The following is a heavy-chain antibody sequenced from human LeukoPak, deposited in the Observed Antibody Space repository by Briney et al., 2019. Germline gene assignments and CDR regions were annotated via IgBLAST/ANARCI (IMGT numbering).Heavy chain of an antibody. CDR1: GYTFTSYG. J-gene: IGHJ5*02. V-gene: IGHV1-18*01. D-gene: IGHD3-10*01. CDR2: ISAHNGNT. CDR3: ARKGSYYGSGSYPNWFDP. Sequence: ASVKVSCKASGYTFTSYGISWVRQAPGQGLEWMGWISAHNGNTNYAQKLQGRVTMTTDTFTSTGYMELRSLRSDDTAVYYCARKGSYYGSGSYPNWFDPWGQGTLVTVSS.